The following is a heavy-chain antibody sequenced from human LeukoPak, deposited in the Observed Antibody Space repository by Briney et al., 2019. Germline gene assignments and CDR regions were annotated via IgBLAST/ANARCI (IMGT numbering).Heavy chain of an antibody. J-gene: IGHJ4*02. CDR2: ISAYNGNT. D-gene: IGHD2-2*01. CDR3: ARGSYCSSTSCFPSDY. V-gene: IGHV1-18*01. Sequence: ASVKVSCKASGYTFSSYGISWVRQVPGQGLEWMGWISAYNGNTNYAQKLQGRVTMTTDTSTSTAYMELRSLRSDDTAVYYCARGSYCSSTSCFPSDYWGQGTLVTVSS. CDR1: GYTFSSYG.